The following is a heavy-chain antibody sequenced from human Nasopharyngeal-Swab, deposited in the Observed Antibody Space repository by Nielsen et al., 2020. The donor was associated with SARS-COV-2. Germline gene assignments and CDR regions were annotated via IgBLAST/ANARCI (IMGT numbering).Heavy chain of an antibody. Sequence: GASLKISCAGSAFTFSDYYMSWIRQAPGKGLEWVSYISNSGDIIHYADSVKGRFTISRDNAKNSLYLQMNSLRAEDTAVYYCARPVHYAPVYYAMDLWGQGTTVTVS. CDR1: AFTFSDYY. V-gene: IGHV3-11*04. J-gene: IGHJ6*02. CDR2: ISNSGDII. CDR3: ARPVHYAPVYYAMDL. D-gene: IGHD4-17*01.